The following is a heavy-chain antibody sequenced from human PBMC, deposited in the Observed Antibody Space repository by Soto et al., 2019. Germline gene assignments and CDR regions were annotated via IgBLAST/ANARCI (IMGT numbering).Heavy chain of an antibody. Sequence: ASVKVSCKASGYSFTSHYMHWVRQAPGQGLEWMGTINPSGGNTGYAQKFQGRVTMTRDTSTSTVYMELTSLRSEDTAVYYCPTDHSWQEVVWCFDPWGQGTLVTVSS. CDR1: GYSFTSHY. D-gene: IGHD6-13*01. CDR3: PTDHSWQEVVWCFDP. J-gene: IGHJ5*02. V-gene: IGHV1-46*03. CDR2: INPSGGNT.